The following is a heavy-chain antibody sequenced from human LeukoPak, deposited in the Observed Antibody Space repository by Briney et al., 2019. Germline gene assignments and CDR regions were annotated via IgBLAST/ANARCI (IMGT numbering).Heavy chain of an antibody. V-gene: IGHV3-23*01. J-gene: IGHJ4*02. CDR2: ISGSGGGT. CDR1: GITLSNYG. Sequence: GGSLRLSCAVSGITLSNYGMSCVREAPGEGLEWVAGISGSGGGTVYADSVKGRFTISRDNPKNTLYLQMNSLRAEDTAVYFCAKRGVVIRVILVGFHKEAYYFDSWGQGALVTVSS. D-gene: IGHD3-22*01. CDR3: AKRGVVIRVILVGFHKEAYYFDS.